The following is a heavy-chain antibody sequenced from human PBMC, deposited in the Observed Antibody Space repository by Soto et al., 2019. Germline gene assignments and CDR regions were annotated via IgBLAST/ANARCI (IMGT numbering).Heavy chain of an antibody. Sequence: EVQLVESGGGLVQPGGSLRLSCVGSGFSFSSYWMNWVRQAPGKGLEWVANIKQDGSERYYVDSVKGRFTISRDNAKNSLYLQMNSLRAEDTAVYYCAKSTSADEYWGQGTLVTVSS. CDR2: IKQDGSER. CDR3: AKSTSADEY. J-gene: IGHJ4*02. V-gene: IGHV3-7*01. CDR1: GFSFSSYW.